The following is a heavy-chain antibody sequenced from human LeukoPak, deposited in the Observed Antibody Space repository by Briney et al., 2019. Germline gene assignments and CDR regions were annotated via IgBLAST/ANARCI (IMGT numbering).Heavy chain of an antibody. CDR1: GFSFSSYA. CDR2: ISGTGSST. D-gene: IGHD4-17*01. Sequence: GSLRLSCAASGFSFSSYAMSWVLQASGKGLEWVSAISGTGSSTFYADSVKGRFTISRDNSKNTLYLQKNSLRAEDTAVYYCAKDLDDFGDYGGVFDIWGQGTMVTVSS. CDR3: AKDLDDFGDYGGVFDI. V-gene: IGHV3-23*01. J-gene: IGHJ3*02.